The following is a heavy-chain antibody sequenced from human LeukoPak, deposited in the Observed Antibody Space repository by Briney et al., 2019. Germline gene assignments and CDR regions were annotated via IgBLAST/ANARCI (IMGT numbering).Heavy chain of an antibody. CDR2: ISGSGGST. Sequence: GGSLRLSRAASGFTFSSYAMSWVRQAPGKGLEWVSAISGSGGSTYYADSVKGRFTISRDNSKNTLYLQMNSLRAEDTAVYYCAKRGYSSGWYGSDYWGQGTLVTVSS. D-gene: IGHD6-19*01. CDR1: GFTFSSYA. J-gene: IGHJ4*02. CDR3: AKRGYSSGWYGSDY. V-gene: IGHV3-23*01.